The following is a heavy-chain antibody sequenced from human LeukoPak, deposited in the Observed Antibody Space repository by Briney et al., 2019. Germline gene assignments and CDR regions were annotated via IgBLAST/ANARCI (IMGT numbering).Heavy chain of an antibody. CDR3: ATQRKELELSSFDY. V-gene: IGHV1-24*01. J-gene: IGHJ4*02. CDR2: FDPEDGET. D-gene: IGHD1-7*01. Sequence: GASVKVSCNVSGYTLTELSMHWVRQAPGKGLEWMGGFDPEDGETIYAQKFQGRVTMTADTSTDTAYMELSSLRSEDTAVYYCATQRKELELSSFDYWGQGTLVTVSS. CDR1: GYTLTELS.